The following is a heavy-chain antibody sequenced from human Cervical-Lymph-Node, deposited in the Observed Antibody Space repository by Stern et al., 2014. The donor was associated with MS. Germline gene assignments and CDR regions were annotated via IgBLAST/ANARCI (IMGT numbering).Heavy chain of an antibody. Sequence: EVQLVESGGGLVQPGGSLRLSCEASGFTFRSYWMHWVRQAPGKGLVWVSRLDEGGDITTYADSVKGRFTISRDNAKNTLYLQMKGLSVEDTAVYYCAMDVAGRYDYWGKGTLVTVSS. D-gene: IGHD2-2*03. CDR1: GFTFRSYW. CDR2: LDEGGDIT. CDR3: AMDVAGRYDY. J-gene: IGHJ4*02. V-gene: IGHV3-74*02.